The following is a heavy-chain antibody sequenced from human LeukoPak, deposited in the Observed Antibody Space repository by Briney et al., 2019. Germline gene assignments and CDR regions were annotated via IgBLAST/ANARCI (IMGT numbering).Heavy chain of an antibody. Sequence: GGSLRLSCAASGFTFSTYGMHWVRQAPGRGLEWVAFIRYGGSDKYYADSVKGRFTISRDNSKNTLSLQMNSLRVDDTAVYYCGRALEGSIGCFGEEFEFWGQGTPVTVSS. CDR2: IRYGGSDK. D-gene: IGHD3-3*01. CDR1: GFTFSTYG. V-gene: IGHV3-30*02. J-gene: IGHJ4*02. CDR3: GRALEGSIGCFGEEFEF.